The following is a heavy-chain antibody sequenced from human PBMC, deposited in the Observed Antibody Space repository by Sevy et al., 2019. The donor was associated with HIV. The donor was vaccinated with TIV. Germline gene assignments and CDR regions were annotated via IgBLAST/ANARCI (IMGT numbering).Heavy chain of an antibody. CDR2: ITRNSYGAYGGTR. J-gene: IGHJ4*02. CDR3: SKALATAVTPEYYFDY. D-gene: IGHD2-15*01. CDR1: GFTFDDYA. V-gene: IGHV3-49*03. Sequence: GGSLRLSCIASGFTFDDYAMSWFRQAPGKGLEWVAFITRNSYGAYGGTREYAASVKGRFTISRDDSKRLAYLQMNSLKTEDTAMYYCSKALATAVTPEYYFDYWGQGTLVTVSS.